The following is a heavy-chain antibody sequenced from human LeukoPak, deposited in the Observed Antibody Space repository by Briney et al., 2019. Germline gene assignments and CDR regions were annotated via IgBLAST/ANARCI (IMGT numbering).Heavy chain of an antibody. CDR1: GGSISSGDYY. J-gene: IGHJ4*02. D-gene: IGHD6-19*01. CDR3: AREEWSSGWSFDY. V-gene: IGHV4-30-4*01. Sequence: PSETLSLTCTVSGGSISSGDYYWSWIRQPPGKGLEWIGYIYYSGSTYYNPSLKSRVTISVDTSKNQFSLKLSSVTAAGTAVYYCAREEWSSGWSFDYWGQGTLVTVSS. CDR2: IYYSGST.